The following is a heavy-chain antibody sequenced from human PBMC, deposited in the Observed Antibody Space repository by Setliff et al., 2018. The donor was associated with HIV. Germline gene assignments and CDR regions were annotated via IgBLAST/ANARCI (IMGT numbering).Heavy chain of an antibody. CDR2: INPMFGTA. J-gene: IGHJ4*02. CDR1: GGTFRSFG. Sequence: SVKVSCKASGGTFRSFGISWVRQAPGKGLEWVGGINPMFGTANYAQKYLGRVTIRADESTITAHLELSSLTYEDTAVFYCVRDGASGYVSNWGQGTPVTVS. CDR3: VRDGASGYVSN. D-gene: IGHD5-12*01. V-gene: IGHV1-69*13.